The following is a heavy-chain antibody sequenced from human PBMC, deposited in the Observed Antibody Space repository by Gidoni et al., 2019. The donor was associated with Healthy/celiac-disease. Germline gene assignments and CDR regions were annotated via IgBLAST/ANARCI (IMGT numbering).Heavy chain of an antibody. CDR2: INPNSGGT. D-gene: IGHD3-16*01. CDR1: GYTFTGYY. CDR3: AKERGRPDYEGKARYFDL. V-gene: IGHV1-2*02. J-gene: IGHJ2*01. Sequence: QVQLVQSGAEVKKPGASVKVSCKASGYTFTGYYMHWVRQAPGQGLEWMGWINPNSGGTNYAQKFQGRVTMTRDTSISTAYMELSRLRSDDTAVYYCAKERGRPDYEGKARYFDLWGRGTLVTVSS.